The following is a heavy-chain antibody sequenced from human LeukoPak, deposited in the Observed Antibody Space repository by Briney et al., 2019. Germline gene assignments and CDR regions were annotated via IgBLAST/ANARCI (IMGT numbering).Heavy chain of an antibody. Sequence: ASVKVSCKASGYTFTSYDINWVRQATGQGLEWMGWMNPNSGNTGYAQKFQGRVTMTRNTSISTAYMELSSLRSEDTAVYYCARTLPSSGGNFDYWGQGTLVTVSS. CDR3: ARTLPSSGGNFDY. J-gene: IGHJ4*02. CDR1: GYTFTSYD. CDR2: MNPNSGNT. D-gene: IGHD2-15*01. V-gene: IGHV1-8*01.